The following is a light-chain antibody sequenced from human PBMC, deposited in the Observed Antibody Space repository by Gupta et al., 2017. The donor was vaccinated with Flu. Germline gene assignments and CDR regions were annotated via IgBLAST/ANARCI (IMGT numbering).Light chain of an antibody. CDR3: QESYRFPMFT. J-gene: IGKJ2*01. Sequence: EIQLTQSPSSLSASLGDTVTITCRASQPIKINLNWYQHRSGKAPKLLIYAASTLQSGVSPRFSGSGSGTHFTLTITNREPEDFAAYYCQESYRFPMFTFGQGTKLEI. CDR2: AAS. V-gene: IGKV1-39*01. CDR1: QPIKIN.